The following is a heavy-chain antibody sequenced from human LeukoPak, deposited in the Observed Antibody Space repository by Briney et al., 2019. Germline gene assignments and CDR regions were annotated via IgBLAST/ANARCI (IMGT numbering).Heavy chain of an antibody. Sequence: ASVKVSCKASGYTFTSYGISWVRQAPGQGLEWMGWISAYNGNTNYAQKLQGRVTMTIDTSTSTAYMELRSLRSEDTAVYYCAREGYYDSSGDPERDQQKYYFDYWGQGTLVTVSS. V-gene: IGHV1-18*01. CDR1: GYTFTSYG. D-gene: IGHD3-22*01. CDR3: AREGYYDSSGDPERDQQKYYFDY. J-gene: IGHJ4*02. CDR2: ISAYNGNT.